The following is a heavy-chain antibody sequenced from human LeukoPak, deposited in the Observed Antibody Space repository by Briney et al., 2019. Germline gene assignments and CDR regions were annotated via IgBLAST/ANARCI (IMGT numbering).Heavy chain of an antibody. D-gene: IGHD3-16*01. V-gene: IGHV3-7*03. CDR1: GFTVSSNY. CDR2: IKQDGSEK. CDR3: ARDGFGTGSN. J-gene: IGHJ4*02. Sequence: GGSLRLSCAASGFTVSSNYMSWVRQAPGRGLEWVANIKQDGSEKNYVDSVKGRFIISRDNAKNSLYLQMNTLRADDTAVYYCARDGFGTGSNWGQGTLVTVSS.